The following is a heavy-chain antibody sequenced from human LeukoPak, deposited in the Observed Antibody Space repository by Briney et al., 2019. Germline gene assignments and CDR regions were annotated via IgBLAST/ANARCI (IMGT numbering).Heavy chain of an antibody. CDR1: GASINSGDYY. CDR3: ASKYCTSTSCYETFDR. Sequence: PSETLSLTCTVSGASINSGDYYWIWLRQPPGKGLEWIGYIYFSGHTYYNPSLKSRSLMSLDTSKNQFSLEVRSVTAADTAVYYCASKYCTSTSCYETFDRWGQRTLVTVSS. D-gene: IGHD2-2*01. V-gene: IGHV4-30-4*08. CDR2: IYFSGHT. J-gene: IGHJ4*02.